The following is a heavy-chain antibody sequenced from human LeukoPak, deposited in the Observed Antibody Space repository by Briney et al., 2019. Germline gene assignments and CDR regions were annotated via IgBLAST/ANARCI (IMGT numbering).Heavy chain of an antibody. J-gene: IGHJ4*02. V-gene: IGHV1-2*04. CDR3: AREDSIAAGFDY. CDR1: GYTFTGYY. D-gene: IGHD6-13*01. CDR2: INPNSGGT. Sequence: ASVTVSCKASGYTFTGYYMHWVRQAPGQGLEWMGWINPNSGGTNYAQKFQGWVTMTRDTSISTAYMELSRLRSDDTAVYYCAREDSIAAGFDYWGQGTLVTVSS.